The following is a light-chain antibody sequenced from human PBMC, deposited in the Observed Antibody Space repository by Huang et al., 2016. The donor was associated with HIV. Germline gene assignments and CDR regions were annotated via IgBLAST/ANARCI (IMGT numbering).Light chain of an antibody. CDR1: QSLDKGF. V-gene: IGKV3-20*01. CDR3: HHYGATQWA. Sequence: ELVLTQSPGTLSSSPGGAAVISCRASQSLDKGFLAWYRQKPGQAPELLIFDASKRPSDIPDRFVGCGSGTDFSLTINGLDPEDFAFYFCHHYGATQWAFGRGTRVEMK. CDR2: DAS. J-gene: IGKJ1*01.